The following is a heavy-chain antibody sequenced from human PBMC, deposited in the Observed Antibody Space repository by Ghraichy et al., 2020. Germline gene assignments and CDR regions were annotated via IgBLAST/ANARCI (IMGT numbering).Heavy chain of an antibody. D-gene: IGHD2-2*01. CDR3: ARKGGPAATRDAFDI. Sequence: SVKVSCKASGGTFSSYAISWVRQAPGQGLEWMGGIIPIFGTANYAQKFQGRVTITADESTSTAYMELSSLRSEDTAVYYCARKGGPAATRDAFDIWGQGTMVTVSS. CDR1: GGTFSSYA. J-gene: IGHJ3*02. CDR2: IIPIFGTA. V-gene: IGHV1-69*13.